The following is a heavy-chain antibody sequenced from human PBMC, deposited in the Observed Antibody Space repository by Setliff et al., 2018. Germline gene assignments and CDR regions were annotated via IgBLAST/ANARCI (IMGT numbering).Heavy chain of an antibody. J-gene: IGHJ5*02. CDR1: GGSFSGYY. CDR2: INHTGST. V-gene: IGHV4-34*01. Sequence: PSETLSLTCAVYGGSFSGYYWSWIRQPPGKGLEWIGEINHTGSTNYSPSLKSRVTISVDTSKNQFSLKLSSVTAADTAVYYCARGYCNSVGCFFAGWFDPWGQGILVTVSS. CDR3: ARGYCNSVGCFFAGWFDP. D-gene: IGHD2-2*01.